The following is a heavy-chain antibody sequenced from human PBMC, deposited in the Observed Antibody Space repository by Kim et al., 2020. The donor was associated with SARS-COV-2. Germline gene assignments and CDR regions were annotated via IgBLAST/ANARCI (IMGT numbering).Heavy chain of an antibody. Sequence: NYAQKFQGRVTITADDSTSTAYMELSSLRSEDTAVYYCATTVVTQDAFDIWGQGTMVTVSS. V-gene: IGHV1-69*01. D-gene: IGHD4-17*01. CDR3: ATTVVTQDAFDI. J-gene: IGHJ3*02.